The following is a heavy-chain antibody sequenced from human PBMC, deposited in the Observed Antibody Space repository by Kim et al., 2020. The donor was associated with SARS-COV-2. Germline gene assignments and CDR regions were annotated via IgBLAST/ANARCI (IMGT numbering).Heavy chain of an antibody. CDR3: ARDRGRGWLQPDY. J-gene: IGHJ4*02. CDR2: ISSSSSYI. CDR1: GFTFSSYS. Sequence: GGSLRLSCAASGFTFSSYSMNWVRQAPGKGLEWVSSISSSSSYIYYADSVKGRFTISRDNAKNSLYLQMNSLRAEDTAVYYCARDRGRGWLQPDYWGQGTLFTVSS. V-gene: IGHV3-21*01. D-gene: IGHD5-12*01.